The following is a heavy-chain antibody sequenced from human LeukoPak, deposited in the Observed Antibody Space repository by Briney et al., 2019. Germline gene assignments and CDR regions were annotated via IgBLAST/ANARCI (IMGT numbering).Heavy chain of an antibody. V-gene: IGHV1-46*01. CDR2: INPSSGDT. J-gene: IGHJ4*02. D-gene: IGHD6-6*01. CDR1: GYTFTNNY. Sequence: AASVKVFCKASGYTFTNNYIHWVRQAPGQGLEWVGIINPSSGDTSYAQKFQGRATMTRDMSTSTVYMDLSSLRSEDTAVYYCARGTPRPATALDYWGQGTLVTVSS. CDR3: ARGTPRPATALDY.